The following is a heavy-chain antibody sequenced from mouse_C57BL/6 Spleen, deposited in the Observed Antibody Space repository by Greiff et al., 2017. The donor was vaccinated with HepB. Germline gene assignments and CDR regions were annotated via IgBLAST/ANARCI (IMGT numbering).Heavy chain of an antibody. CDR3: AGHDGSSYAWFAY. Sequence: EVKLMESGGDLVKPGGSLKLSCAASGFTFSSYGMSWVRQTPDKRLEWVATISSGGSYTYYPDSVKGRFTISGDNAKNTLYLQMSSLKSEDTAMYNGAGHDGSSYAWFAYWGQGTLVTVSA. CDR2: ISSGGSYT. D-gene: IGHD1-1*01. V-gene: IGHV5-6*01. CDR1: GFTFSSYG. J-gene: IGHJ3*01.